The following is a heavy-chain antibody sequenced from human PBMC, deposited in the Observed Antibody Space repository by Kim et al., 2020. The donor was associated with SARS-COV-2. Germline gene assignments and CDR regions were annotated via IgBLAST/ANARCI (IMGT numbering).Heavy chain of an antibody. CDR1: GGSFSGYY. CDR2: INHSGST. D-gene: IGHD3-10*01. CDR3: ARDPSGWNQPAWFDP. Sequence: SETLSLTCAVYGGSFSGYYWSWIRQPPGKGLEWIGEINHSGSTNYNPSLKSRVTISVDTSKNQFSLKLSSVTAADTAVYYCARDPSGWNQPAWFDPWGQGTLVTVSS. J-gene: IGHJ5*02. V-gene: IGHV4-34*01.